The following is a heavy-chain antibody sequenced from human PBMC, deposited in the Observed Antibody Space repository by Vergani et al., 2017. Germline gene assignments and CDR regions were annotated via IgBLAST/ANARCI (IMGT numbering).Heavy chain of an antibody. J-gene: IGHJ6*03. D-gene: IGHD3-22*01. Sequence: EVQLLESGGGLVQPGGSLRLSCAASGFTFSSYAMSWVRQAPGKGLEWVSAISGSGGSTYYADSVKGRFTISRDKSKNTLYLQMNSLRAEDTAVYYCARASTDYYDSSAPSPYYYYYMDVWGKGTTVTVSS. V-gene: IGHV3-23*01. CDR3: ARASTDYYDSSAPSPYYYYYMDV. CDR1: GFTFSSYA. CDR2: ISGSGGST.